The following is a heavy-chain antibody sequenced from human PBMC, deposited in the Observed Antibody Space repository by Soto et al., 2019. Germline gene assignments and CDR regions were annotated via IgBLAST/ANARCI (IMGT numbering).Heavy chain of an antibody. D-gene: IGHD1-26*01. CDR2: INPNSGGT. V-gene: IGHV1-2*02. J-gene: IGHJ4*02. CDR3: ARSIVGATGNFDY. Sequence: QVQLVQSGAEVKKRGASVKVSCKASGYTFTGYYMHWVRQAPGQGLEWMGWINPNSGGTNYAQKFQGRVTMTRDTSISTAYMELSKLRSDDTAVYYCARSIVGATGNFDYWGQGTLVTVSS. CDR1: GYTFTGYY.